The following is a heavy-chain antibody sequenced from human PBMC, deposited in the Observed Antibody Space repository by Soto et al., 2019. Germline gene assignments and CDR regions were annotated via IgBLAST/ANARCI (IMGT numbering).Heavy chain of an antibody. D-gene: IGHD6-19*01. V-gene: IGHV3-23*01. J-gene: IGHJ4*02. CDR1: GFSLSGYA. CDR2: IVASGGST. Sequence: DVQLLESGGGLVQPGGSLKLSFTAPGFSLSGYAMSGVRQAPGKGLEWVSSIVASGGSTYYSDSVKGRFTIARDNSKDTVYLQMTSLRVEDTALYYCAKDYDMAVAGFDYWGQGTLVTVSS. CDR3: AKDYDMAVAGFDY.